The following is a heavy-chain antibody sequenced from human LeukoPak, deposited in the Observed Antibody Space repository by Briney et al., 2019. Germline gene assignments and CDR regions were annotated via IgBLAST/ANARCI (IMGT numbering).Heavy chain of an antibody. J-gene: IGHJ4*02. CDR1: GGSISSYY. D-gene: IGHD6-25*01. CDR3: ARGGRPDY. Sequence: SETLPLTCTVSGGSISSYYWSWIRQPPGKGLEWIGYIYYSGSSYYNPSFRSRVTIAVDTSKNQFSLKLNSVTAADTAVYYCARGGRPDYWGQGTLVTVSS. V-gene: IGHV4-59*08. CDR2: IYYSGSS.